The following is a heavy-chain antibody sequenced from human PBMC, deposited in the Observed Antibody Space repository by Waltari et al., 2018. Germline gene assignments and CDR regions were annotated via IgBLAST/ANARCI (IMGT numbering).Heavy chain of an antibody. Sequence: QVQLVQSGAEVKKAGASVKVSCEVFGYSLGELSINWVRQAPGKGLEWMGGFDSENGEPGYGQKFQGRVTMTEDTSKDIAYMELSRLRSEDTAVYFCATDPVSGRHRDYWGQGTLVTVSS. CDR3: ATDPVSGRHRDY. J-gene: IGHJ4*02. CDR2: FDSENGEP. CDR1: GYSLGELS. D-gene: IGHD6-19*01. V-gene: IGHV1-24*01.